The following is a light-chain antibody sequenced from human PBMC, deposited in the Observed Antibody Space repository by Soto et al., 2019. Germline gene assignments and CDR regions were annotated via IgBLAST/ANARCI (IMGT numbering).Light chain of an antibody. CDR2: DVS. J-gene: IGLJ1*01. CDR3: SSYTSSSTQV. CDR1: SSDVGGYNS. Sequence: QSALTQPASVSGSPGQSITISCTGTSSDVGGYNSVSWYQQHPGKAPKLMIYDVSSRPSGVSNRFSGSKSGNTASLTISGLQAEDESDDYCSSYTSSSTQVFGTGTKLTVL. V-gene: IGLV2-14*01.